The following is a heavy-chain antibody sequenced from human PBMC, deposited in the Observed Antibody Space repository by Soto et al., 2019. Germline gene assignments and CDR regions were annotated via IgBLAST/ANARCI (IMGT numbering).Heavy chain of an antibody. D-gene: IGHD3-9*01. V-gene: IGHV3-33*03. CDR1: GFTFSLCA. J-gene: IGHJ4*02. Sequence: GGSLRLSCAASGFTFSLCAIHWVRQAPGKGLEWVAAIWGDGSDKKYADSVKGRFTISRDNAKNSLYLQMNSLRAEDTAVYYCASNHYDILTGYYWDYFDYWGQGTLVTVSS. CDR2: IWGDGSDK. CDR3: ASNHYDILTGYYWDYFDY.